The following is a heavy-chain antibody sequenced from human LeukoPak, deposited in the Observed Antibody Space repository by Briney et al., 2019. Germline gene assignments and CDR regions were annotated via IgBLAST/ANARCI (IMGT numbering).Heavy chain of an antibody. CDR1: GFTFSSYS. CDR2: ITSSSSTI. D-gene: IGHD3-22*01. CDR3: AISDSL. J-gene: IGHJ4*02. V-gene: IGHV3-48*02. Sequence: GGSLRLSCAASGFTFSSYSMNWVRQAPGKGLEWISYITSSSSTIYYADSVKGRFNISRDNAKSSLFLQMNSLRDEDTAVYHCAISDSLWGQGTLVTVSS.